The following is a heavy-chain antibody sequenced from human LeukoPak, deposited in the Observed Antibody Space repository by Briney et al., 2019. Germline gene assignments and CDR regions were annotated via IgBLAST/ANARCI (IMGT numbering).Heavy chain of an antibody. CDR2: INPNSGVT. V-gene: IGHV1-2*02. Sequence: ASVKVSCEASGHIFTDYYMHWVRQAPGQGLEWMRWINPNSGVTNYAQKLQGRVTMTRDTSISTVYMELTRLRSDDTAVYYCARDGGFDYWGQGTLVTVSS. D-gene: IGHD3-16*01. CDR1: GHIFTDYY. CDR3: ARDGGFDY. J-gene: IGHJ4*02.